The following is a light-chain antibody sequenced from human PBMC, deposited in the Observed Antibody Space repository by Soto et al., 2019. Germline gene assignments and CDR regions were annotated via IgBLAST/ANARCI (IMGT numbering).Light chain of an antibody. CDR2: EVT. Sequence: QSVLTQPASVSGSPGQSITISCTGTSSDVGNFNLVSWYQQHPGKAPKLMIYEVTKRPSGVSNRFSGSKSGNTASLTISGLQAEDEADYYCCSYAGGSTYVFGTGTKVTVL. J-gene: IGLJ1*01. CDR3: CSYAGGSTYV. V-gene: IGLV2-23*02. CDR1: SSDVGNFNL.